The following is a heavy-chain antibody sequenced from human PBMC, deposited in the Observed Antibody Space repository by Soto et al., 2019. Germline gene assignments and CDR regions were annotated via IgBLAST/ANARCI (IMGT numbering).Heavy chain of an antibody. CDR3: ARDSGDYYDSSGYVY. Sequence: GGSLRLSCAASGFTFSSYAMSWVRQAPGKGLEWVSAISGSGGSTYYADSVKGRFTISRDNSTSTAYMELSSLRSEDTAVYYCARDSGDYYDSSGYVYWGQGTLVTVSS. J-gene: IGHJ4*02. D-gene: IGHD3-22*01. CDR2: ISGSGGST. CDR1: GFTFSSYA. V-gene: IGHV3-23*01.